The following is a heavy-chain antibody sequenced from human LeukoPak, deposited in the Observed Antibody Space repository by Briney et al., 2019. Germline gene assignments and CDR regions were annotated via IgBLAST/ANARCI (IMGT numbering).Heavy chain of an antibody. Sequence: ASVMVSCKVSGYTLTELSMHWVRQAPGKGLEWMGGFDPEDGEAIYAQKFQGRVTMTEDTSTDTAYMELSSLRSEDTAVYYCATPEYSSSWSSFDYWGQGTLVTVSS. D-gene: IGHD6-13*01. CDR2: FDPEDGEA. J-gene: IGHJ4*02. CDR3: ATPEYSSSWSSFDY. V-gene: IGHV1-24*01. CDR1: GYTLTELS.